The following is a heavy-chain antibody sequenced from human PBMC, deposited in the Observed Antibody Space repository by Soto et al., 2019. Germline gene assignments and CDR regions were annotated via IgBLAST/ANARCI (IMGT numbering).Heavy chain of an antibody. J-gene: IGHJ5*02. V-gene: IGHV4-31*03. CDR1: GGSISSGGYY. D-gene: IGHD4-17*01. CDR2: IYYSGST. Sequence: SETLSLTCTVSGGSISSGGYYWSWIRQHPGKGLEWIGYIYYSGSTYYNPSLKSRVTISVDTSKNQFSLKLSSVTAADTAVYYCARVDYGGNWFDPWGQGTLVTSPQ. CDR3: ARVDYGGNWFDP.